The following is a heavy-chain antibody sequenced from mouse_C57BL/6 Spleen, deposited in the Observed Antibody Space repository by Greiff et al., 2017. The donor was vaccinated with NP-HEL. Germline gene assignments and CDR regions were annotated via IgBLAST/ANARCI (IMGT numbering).Heavy chain of an antibody. D-gene: IGHD3-2*02. CDR3: ARNTAQATAWFAY. J-gene: IGHJ3*01. CDR1: GFTFSSYG. V-gene: IGHV5-6*01. Sequence: EVKVVESGGDLVKPGGSLKLSCAASGFTFSSYGMSWVRQTPDKRLEWVATISSGGSYNYYPDSVKGRFTISRDNAKNTLYLQMSSLKSEDTAMYYCARNTAQATAWFAYWGQGTLVTVSA. CDR2: ISSGGSYN.